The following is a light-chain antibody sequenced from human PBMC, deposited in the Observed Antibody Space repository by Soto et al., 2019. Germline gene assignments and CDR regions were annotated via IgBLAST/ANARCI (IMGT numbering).Light chain of an antibody. J-gene: IGLJ1*01. CDR2: DVS. CDR3: SSYTSSSTLV. CDR1: SSDVGGYNY. Sequence: QSVLTQPASVSGSPGQSIAISCTGTSSDVGGYNYVSWYQQHPGKAPKLMIYDVSYRPSGVSDRFSASKSGNTASLTISGLQAEDEADYYCSSYTSSSTLVFGTGTKLTVL. V-gene: IGLV2-14*01.